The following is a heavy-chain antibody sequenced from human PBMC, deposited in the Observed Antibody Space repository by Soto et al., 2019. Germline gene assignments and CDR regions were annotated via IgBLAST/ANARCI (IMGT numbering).Heavy chain of an antibody. D-gene: IGHD4-4*01. CDR1: GYTFTAYY. J-gene: IGHJ4*02. CDR3: ATLTRSTGAIFDY. V-gene: IGHV1-69-2*01. Sequence: EVQLVQSGAEVKKPGTTVKISCKVSGYTFTAYYMHWVQQAPGKGLEWMGLVDPEDAETIYAEKFQDRVTITADTSTDTAYMELSSLRSDDTAVYYCATLTRSTGAIFDYWGQGTLVTVSS. CDR2: VDPEDAET.